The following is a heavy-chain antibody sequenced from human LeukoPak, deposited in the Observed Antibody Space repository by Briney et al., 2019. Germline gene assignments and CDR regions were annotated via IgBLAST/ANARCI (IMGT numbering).Heavy chain of an antibody. CDR2: INPSGGST. V-gene: IGHV1-46*01. CDR3: ARDLGIVVVVAATPGVDY. CDR1: GYTFTSYY. Sequence: ASVKVSCKASGYTFTSYYMHWVRQAPGQGLEWVGIINPSGGSTSYAQKFQGRVTMTRDTSTSTVYMELSSLRSKDTAVYYCARDLGIVVVVAATPGVDYWGQGTLVTVSS. J-gene: IGHJ4*02. D-gene: IGHD2-15*01.